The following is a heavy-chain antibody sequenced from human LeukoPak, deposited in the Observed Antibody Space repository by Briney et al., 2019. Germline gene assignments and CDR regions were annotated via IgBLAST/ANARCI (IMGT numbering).Heavy chain of an antibody. D-gene: IGHD2-15*01. CDR3: ARYIGEAYYFDY. CDR2: IYHSGST. V-gene: IGHV4-30-2*01. CDR1: GGSLSSGGYS. Sequence: SETLSLTCAVSGGSLSSGGYSWSWIRQPPGKGLEWIGYIYHSGSTYYNPSLKSRVTISVDRSKNQFSLKLSSVTAADTAVYYCARYIGEAYYFDYWGQGTLVTVSS. J-gene: IGHJ4*02.